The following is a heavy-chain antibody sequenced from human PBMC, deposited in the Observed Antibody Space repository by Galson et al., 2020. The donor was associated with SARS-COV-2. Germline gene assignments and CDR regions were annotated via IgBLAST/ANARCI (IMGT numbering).Heavy chain of an antibody. Sequence: GGSLRLSCAASGFFVGNNSMNWVRQAPGKGLEWVSVIYPGGGTSYADSVKGRFTVARDISSNTLHLQVNNLRGEDPAVYDWARGTEVGTVIEYYYHGMDVWGQGTTVTVS. V-gene: IGHV3-53*01. D-gene: IGHD5-12*01. J-gene: IGHJ6*02. CDR1: GFFVGNNS. CDR2: IYPGGGT. CDR3: ARGTEVGTVIEYYYHGMDV.